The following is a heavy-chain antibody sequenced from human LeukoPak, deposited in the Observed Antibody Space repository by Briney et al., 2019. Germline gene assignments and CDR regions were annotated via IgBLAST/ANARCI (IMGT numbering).Heavy chain of an antibody. Sequence: GGSLRLSCAASGFTFSSYEMNWVRQAPGKGLEWVSYISSSGSPVYYPDSVEGRFTISRDNAKNSLYLQMNSLRAEDTALYYCTKMRRGGDGLDVWGQGILVTVSS. D-gene: IGHD2-21*02. CDR1: GFTFSSYE. CDR2: ISSSGSPV. V-gene: IGHV3-48*03. CDR3: TKMRRGGDGLDV. J-gene: IGHJ4*02.